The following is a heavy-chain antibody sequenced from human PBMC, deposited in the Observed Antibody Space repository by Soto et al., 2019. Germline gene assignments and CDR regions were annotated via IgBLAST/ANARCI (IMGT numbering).Heavy chain of an antibody. CDR2: IIPLFRTP. CDR1: GGTFSSSA. CDR3: ARDNDRLQLGGNYYYILDV. D-gene: IGHD4-4*01. J-gene: IGHJ6*02. Sequence: QVQLVQSGAEMKEPGSSVKVSCKTSGGTFSSSAISWLRQAPGQGLEWMGGIIPLFRTPDYAQKFQGRVTISADESTSTAYMELSSLRSEDTAVYYCARDNDRLQLGGNYYYILDVWGHWTTITVSS. V-gene: IGHV1-69*12.